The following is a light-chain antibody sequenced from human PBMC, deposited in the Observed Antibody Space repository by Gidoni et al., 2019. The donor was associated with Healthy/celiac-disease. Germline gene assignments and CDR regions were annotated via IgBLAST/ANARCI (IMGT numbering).Light chain of an antibody. J-gene: IGKJ5*01. CDR2: DAS. Sequence: EIVFTPSPATLSLSPGERATLSCRASQSVSSYLAWYQQKPGQAPRLLIYDASNRATGIPARFSGSGSGTDFTLTISSLEPEDFAVYYCQQRSNWPPITCGQGTRLEIK. CDR1: QSVSSY. V-gene: IGKV3-11*01. CDR3: QQRSNWPPIT.